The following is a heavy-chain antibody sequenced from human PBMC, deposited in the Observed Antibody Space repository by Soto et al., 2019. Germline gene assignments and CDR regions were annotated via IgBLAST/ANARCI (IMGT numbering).Heavy chain of an antibody. CDR2: IYYSGST. V-gene: IGHV4-39*01. D-gene: IGHD1-26*01. Sequence: QLQLQESGPGLVKPSETLSLTCTVSGGSISSSSYYWGWIRQPPGKGLEWIGSIYYSGSTYYNPSLKSRVTISVDTSKNQFSLKLSSVTAADTAVYYCARRSKWEPGGHYWGQGTLVTVSS. CDR3: ARRSKWEPGGHY. J-gene: IGHJ4*02. CDR1: GGSISSSSYY.